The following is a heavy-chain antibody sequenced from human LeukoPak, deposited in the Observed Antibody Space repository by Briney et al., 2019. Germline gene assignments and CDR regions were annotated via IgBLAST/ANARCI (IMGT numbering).Heavy chain of an antibody. D-gene: IGHD2-21*02. Sequence: PSETLSLTCTVSGYSISSGYYWGWIRQSPGKGLEWIGSIYHGGSTYYNPSLRSRVIVSVDASKNHFSLKMSSVTAADTAVYYCARDLASCAGDCYSDGFDYWGQGTPVTVSS. CDR1: GYSISSGYY. CDR3: ARDLASCAGDCYSDGFDY. CDR2: IYHGGST. V-gene: IGHV4-38-2*02. J-gene: IGHJ4*02.